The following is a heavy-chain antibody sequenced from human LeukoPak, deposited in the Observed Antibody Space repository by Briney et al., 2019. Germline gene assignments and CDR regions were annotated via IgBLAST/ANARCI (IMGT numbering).Heavy chain of an antibody. CDR3: AKSSGYCSSTNCYPDY. J-gene: IGHJ4*02. CDR1: GFTFSTCA. D-gene: IGHD2-2*01. V-gene: IGHV3-23*01. Sequence: GGSLRLSCAASGFTFSTCAMSWVRQAPGKGLEWVSAISGSGYTTYYTDSVKGRFTISRDNSKNTLYLQMNSLRAEDRAVYYCAKSSGYCSSTNCYPDYWGQGTLVTVSS. CDR2: ISGSGYTT.